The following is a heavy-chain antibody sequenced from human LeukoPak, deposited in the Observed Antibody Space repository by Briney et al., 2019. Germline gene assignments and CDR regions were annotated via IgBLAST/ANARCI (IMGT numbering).Heavy chain of an antibody. D-gene: IGHD3-22*01. CDR2: IRADAVTT. Sequence: GGSLRLSCATSGFIFSHHGMNWVRQAPGKGLEWVSGIRADAVTTYYADSVKGRFIISRDNSKDTVYLQMNSLSAEDAAVYYCARTYYYDSSGYYGYWGQGTLVTVSS. CDR1: GFIFSHHG. CDR3: ARTYYYDSSGYYGY. J-gene: IGHJ4*02. V-gene: IGHV3-23*01.